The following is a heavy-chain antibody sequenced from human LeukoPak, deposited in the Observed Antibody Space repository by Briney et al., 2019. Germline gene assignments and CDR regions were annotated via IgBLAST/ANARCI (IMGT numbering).Heavy chain of an antibody. Sequence: GASVKVSCKASGYTFTGYYIHWVRQAPGQGLEWMGWINPNSGGTNYAQKFQGRVTMTRDTSISTAYKELSRLRSDDTAVYYCARDNPITMIGYMDVCGKGTTVTVSS. J-gene: IGHJ6*03. CDR3: ARDNPITMIGYMDV. V-gene: IGHV1-2*02. CDR2: INPNSGGT. D-gene: IGHD3-22*01. CDR1: GYTFTGYY.